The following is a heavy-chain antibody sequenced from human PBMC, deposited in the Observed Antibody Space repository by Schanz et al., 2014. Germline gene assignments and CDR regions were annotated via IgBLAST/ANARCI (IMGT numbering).Heavy chain of an antibody. D-gene: IGHD1-26*01. J-gene: IGHJ6*02. V-gene: IGHV1-18*01. CDR3: VRDAGGAFRDYHGMDV. CDR2: ISVYHGHT. Sequence: QVQLVQSGAEAKKPGASVKVSCKASGYSFTTYGLNWVRQAPGQGLEWMGWISVYHGHTNDAEKVHGRVTMTTDTSTSTAYMELRRLISDDTAVYYCVRDAGGAFRDYHGMDVWGQGTSVTVSS. CDR1: GYSFTTYG.